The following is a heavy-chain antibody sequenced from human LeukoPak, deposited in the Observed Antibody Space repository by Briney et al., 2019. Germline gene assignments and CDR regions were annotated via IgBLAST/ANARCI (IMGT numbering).Heavy chain of an antibody. Sequence: SETLSPTCTVSGGSTSSYYWSWIRRPPGKGLEWIGYIYYSGSTNYNPSLKSRVTISVDTSKNQFSLKLSSVTAADTAVYYCARRNIVVVPAATQGYYYYYGMDVWGQGTTVTVSS. V-gene: IGHV4-59*08. CDR3: ARRNIVVVPAATQGYYYYYGMDV. J-gene: IGHJ6*02. D-gene: IGHD2-2*01. CDR1: GGSTSSYY. CDR2: IYYSGST.